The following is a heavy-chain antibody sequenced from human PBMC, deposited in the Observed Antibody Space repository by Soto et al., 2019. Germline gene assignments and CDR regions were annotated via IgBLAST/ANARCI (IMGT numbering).Heavy chain of an antibody. CDR1: GFTFSSYE. CDR2: ISSSGSTI. V-gene: IGHV3-48*03. D-gene: IGHD3-9*01. CDR3: ARGELAYYDVLTVHPIWLY. J-gene: IGHJ4*02. Sequence: EVQLVESGGGLVQPGGSLRLSCAASGFTFSSYEMNWVRQAPGKGLEWVSYISSSGSTIYYADSVRGRFTISRDNAKNSVHLQMNSLRADDTAVYYCARGELAYYDVLTVHPIWLYWGQGTLVTVSS.